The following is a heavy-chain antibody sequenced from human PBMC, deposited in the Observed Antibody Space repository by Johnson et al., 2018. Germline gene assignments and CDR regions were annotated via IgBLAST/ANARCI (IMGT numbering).Heavy chain of an antibody. CDR1: GGAINSNY. D-gene: IGHD3-16*01. Sequence: QVQLQESGPGLVKPSETLTLTCNVSGGAINSNYWSWIRQTPGKGLEWIGYIHDSGSTKYTPSLRSRVTISVDTSKRLFSLRLSSVTAADTAMYFCARHVFGAFDPFAMWGQGTMVTVSS. CDR3: ARHVFGAFDPFAM. V-gene: IGHV4-59*01. J-gene: IGHJ3*02. CDR2: IHDSGST.